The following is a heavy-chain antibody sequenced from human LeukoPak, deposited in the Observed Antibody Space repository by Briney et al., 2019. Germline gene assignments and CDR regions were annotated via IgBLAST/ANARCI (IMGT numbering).Heavy chain of an antibody. Sequence: ASVKVSCKASGYTFTSYGISWVRQAPGQGLEWMGWISAYNGNTNYAQKLQGRVTMTTDTSTSTAYMELGSLRSDDTAVYYCARGSYYDILTGYNNPNFDFDYWGQGTLVTVSS. D-gene: IGHD3-9*01. CDR1: GYTFTSYG. CDR2: ISAYNGNT. CDR3: ARGSYYDILTGYNNPNFDFDY. V-gene: IGHV1-18*01. J-gene: IGHJ4*02.